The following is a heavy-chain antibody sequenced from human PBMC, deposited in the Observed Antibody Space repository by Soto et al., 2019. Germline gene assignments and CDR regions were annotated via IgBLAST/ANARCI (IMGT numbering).Heavy chain of an antibody. CDR1: GFTFNNYA. J-gene: IGHJ6*02. CDR3: AKVRDGYNWNLYYYYGMDV. V-gene: IGHV3-23*01. D-gene: IGHD1-7*01. Sequence: GGSLRLSCAASGFTFNNYAVSWVRQAPEKGLEWVSAISDSGSGTYYADSVKGRFTISRDNSKNTLYLQMNSLRAEDTAVYYCAKVRDGYNWNLYYYYGMDVWGQGTTVTVSS. CDR2: ISDSGSGT.